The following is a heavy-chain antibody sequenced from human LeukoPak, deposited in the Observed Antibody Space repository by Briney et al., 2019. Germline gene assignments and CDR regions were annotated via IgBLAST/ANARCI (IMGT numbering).Heavy chain of an antibody. Sequence: GGSLRLSWAPSGSTFSDYYMSWIRQAPGKGREGVSYISSSSSYTNYADSVKGRFTISRDNAKNSLYLQMNSLRAEDTAVYYCARGGYSGYDWVDYWGQGTLVTVSS. CDR2: ISSSSSYT. CDR1: GSTFSDYY. V-gene: IGHV3-11*05. J-gene: IGHJ4*02. CDR3: ARGGYSGYDWVDY. D-gene: IGHD5-12*01.